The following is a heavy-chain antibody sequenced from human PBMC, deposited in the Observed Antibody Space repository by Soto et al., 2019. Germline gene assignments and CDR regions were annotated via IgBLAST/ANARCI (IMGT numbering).Heavy chain of an antibody. V-gene: IGHV1-69*02. CDR1: GGTFRSYT. CDR3: ASKGYCSGGSCYVSLDY. Sequence: QVQLVQSGAEVKKPGSSVKVSCKASGGTFRSYTISWVRQAPGQGLEWMGRIIPILGIANYAQKFQGRVTITADKSTSTAYMELSSLRSEDTAVYYCASKGYCSGGSCYVSLDYWGQGTLVTVSS. D-gene: IGHD2-15*01. CDR2: IIPILGIA. J-gene: IGHJ4*02.